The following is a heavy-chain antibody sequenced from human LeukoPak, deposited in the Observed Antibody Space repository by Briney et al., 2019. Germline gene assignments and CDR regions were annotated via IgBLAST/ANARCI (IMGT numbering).Heavy chain of an antibody. J-gene: IGHJ4*02. CDR2: INDDETST. V-gene: IGHV3-74*01. CDR1: GFTFSSSW. CDR3: ATTGSGSYYDF. Sequence: TGGSLRHSCAASGFTFSSSWMHWVRQAAWKGLVWVSRINDDETSTSYADSVKGRFTISRDNAKNTLYLQMNSLRAEDTAVYYCATTGSGSYYDFWGQGTLVTVSS. D-gene: IGHD1-26*01.